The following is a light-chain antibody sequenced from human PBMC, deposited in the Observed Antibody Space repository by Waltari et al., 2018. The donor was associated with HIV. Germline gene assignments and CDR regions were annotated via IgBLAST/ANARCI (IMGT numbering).Light chain of an antibody. V-gene: IGLV2-23*01. Sequence: QSALTQPASVSGSPGQSITISCTGTSSDVGTYILWSWYQHHPGKAPKLMIYEGNKRPSGVSNRFSGSKSGNTASLTISGLQAEDEADYYCSSYTSFSTVLFGGGTKLTVL. CDR1: SSDVGTYIL. J-gene: IGLJ2*01. CDR3: SSYTSFSTVL. CDR2: EGN.